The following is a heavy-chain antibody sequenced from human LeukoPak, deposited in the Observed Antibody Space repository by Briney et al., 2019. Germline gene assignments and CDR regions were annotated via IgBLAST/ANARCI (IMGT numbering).Heavy chain of an antibody. CDR2: ISGSGGST. Sequence: GGSLRLSCAASGFTFSTYGMSWVRQAPGRGLEWVSTISGSGGSTYYADSVKGRFAISRDNSKNTLYLQMNSLRAEDTAVYYCAKAVAGTPNDAFDIWGQGTMVTVSS. CDR1: GFTFSTYG. CDR3: AKAVAGTPNDAFDI. D-gene: IGHD6-19*01. V-gene: IGHV3-23*01. J-gene: IGHJ3*02.